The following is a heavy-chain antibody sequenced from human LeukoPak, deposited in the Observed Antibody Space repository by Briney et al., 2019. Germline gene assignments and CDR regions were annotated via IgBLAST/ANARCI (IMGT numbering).Heavy chain of an antibody. V-gene: IGHV3-74*01. D-gene: IGHD3-22*01. CDR2: ISSDGATT. Sequence: GGSLRLSCAASGFSFSNYYMLWVRQAPGVGLVSVSRISSDGATTIYAVSVKGRFTTSRDNAKNTLYLQMNSLRAEDTAVYYCARDDSNGIDYWGQGTLVTVSS. CDR3: ARDDSNGIDY. J-gene: IGHJ4*02. CDR1: GFSFSNYY.